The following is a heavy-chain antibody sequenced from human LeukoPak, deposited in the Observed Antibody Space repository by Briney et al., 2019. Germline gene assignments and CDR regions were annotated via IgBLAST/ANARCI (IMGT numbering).Heavy chain of an antibody. J-gene: IGHJ4*02. D-gene: IGHD3-9*01. CDR3: ARGGRYCDYYFDY. CDR2: TKHDGSER. Sequence: GGSLTLSCAASGFTFTSYWMTWVRQAPGKGLEWVAKTKHDGSERYYVDSVKGRFTISRDSVKNSLFLQMDSLRAEDTAVYYCARGGRYCDYYFDYWGQGTLVTVTS. CDR1: GFTFTSYW. V-gene: IGHV3-7*04.